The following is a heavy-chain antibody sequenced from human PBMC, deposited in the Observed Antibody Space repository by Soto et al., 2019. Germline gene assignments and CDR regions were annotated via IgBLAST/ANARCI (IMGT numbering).Heavy chain of an antibody. V-gene: IGHV3-74*01. CDR1: WFTFNSKW. CDR3: ARGPSGWYGFDY. Sequence: EVQLVESGGGLVQRGGFLRLSCSGSWFTFNSKWVDLGRQDPGKGLGWVSRLNSDGTSANYADSVKGRFTISRDNAKNTLFLQMNSLTAEDTALYYCARGPSGWYGFDYWGQGTLVTVSS. D-gene: IGHD6-19*01. CDR2: LNSDGTSA. J-gene: IGHJ4*02.